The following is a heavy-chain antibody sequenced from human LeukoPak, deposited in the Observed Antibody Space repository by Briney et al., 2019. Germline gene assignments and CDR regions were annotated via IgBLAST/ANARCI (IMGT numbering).Heavy chain of an antibody. Sequence: SETLSLTCTVSGGSISSYYRSWIRQPPGKGLEWIGYIYYSGSTNYNPSLKSRVTISVDTSKNQFSLKLSSVTAADTAVYYCARVGWIQDWYFDLWGRGTLVTVSS. J-gene: IGHJ2*01. CDR1: GGSISSYY. D-gene: IGHD5-18*01. V-gene: IGHV4-59*01. CDR3: ARVGWIQDWYFDL. CDR2: IYYSGST.